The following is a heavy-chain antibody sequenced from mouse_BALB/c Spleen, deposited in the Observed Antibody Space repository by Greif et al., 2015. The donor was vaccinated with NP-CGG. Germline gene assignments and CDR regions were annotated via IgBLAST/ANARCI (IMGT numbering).Heavy chain of an antibody. V-gene: IGHV1S130*01. D-gene: IGHD1-1*01. CDR2: IHPNSGNT. CDR3: ARRGSSLYYAMDY. Sequence: VQLQQSGSVLVRPGASVKLSCKASGYTFTSSWMHWAKQRPGQGLEWIGEIHPNSGNTNYNEKFKGKATLTVDTSSSTAYVDLSSLTSEDSAVYYCARRGSSLYYAMDYWGQGTSVTVAS. J-gene: IGHJ4*01. CDR1: GYTFTSSW.